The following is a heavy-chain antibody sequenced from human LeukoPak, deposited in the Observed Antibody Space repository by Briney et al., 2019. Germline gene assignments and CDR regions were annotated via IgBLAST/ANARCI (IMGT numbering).Heavy chain of an antibody. CDR3: AREAYHYYGMDV. Sequence: PGGSLRLSCAASGFTFSNYAMGWVRQAPGKGLEWVSGISDNGGSAYYTDSVKGRFTISRDNSKNTLFLQMNSLRAEDTAVYYCAREAYHYYGMDVWGQGTTVTVSS. CDR2: ISDNGGSA. CDR1: GFTFSNYA. J-gene: IGHJ6*02. V-gene: IGHV3-23*01. D-gene: IGHD3-16*01.